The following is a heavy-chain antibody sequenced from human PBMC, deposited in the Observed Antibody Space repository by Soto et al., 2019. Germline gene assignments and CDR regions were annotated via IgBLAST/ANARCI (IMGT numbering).Heavy chain of an antibody. D-gene: IGHD2-15*01. Sequence: EVQLVESGGGLVKPGGSLRLSCAASGFTFSSYSMNWVRQAPGKGLEWVSSISSSSSYIYYADSVKGRFTISRDNAKNSLYLQMTSLRAEDTAVYYCATSEPLGYCSGGSCYSPAYYYYGMDVWGQGTTVTVSS. CDR3: ATSEPLGYCSGGSCYSPAYYYYGMDV. J-gene: IGHJ6*02. V-gene: IGHV3-21*01. CDR2: ISSSSSYI. CDR1: GFTFSSYS.